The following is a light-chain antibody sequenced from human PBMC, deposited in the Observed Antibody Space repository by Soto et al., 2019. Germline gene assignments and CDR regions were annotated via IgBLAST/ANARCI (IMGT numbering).Light chain of an antibody. CDR1: QSVRTK. Sequence: EMVMTQSPVTLSVSLGERATLSCRASQSVRTKLVWYQQKPGQAPRLLIYGASTRATGIPARFSGSGYGTEFILTISNLQSEDFAVYYCQQHDQGWTFGQGTKVEIK. V-gene: IGKV3-15*01. CDR2: GAS. CDR3: QQHDQGWT. J-gene: IGKJ1*01.